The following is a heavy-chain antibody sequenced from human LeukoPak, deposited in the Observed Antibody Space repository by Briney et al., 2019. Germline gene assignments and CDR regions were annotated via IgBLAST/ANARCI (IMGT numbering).Heavy chain of an antibody. J-gene: IGHJ2*01. V-gene: IGHV4-31*03. CDR1: GGSISSGGYY. CDR3: ARNIVATFDL. Sequence: SQTLSLTCTVSGGSISSGGYYWSWIRQHPGKGLEWIGYIYYSGSTYYNPSLKSRVTISVDTSKNQFSLKLSSVTAADTAVYYCARNIVATFDLWGRGTLVTASS. CDR2: IYYSGST. D-gene: IGHD5-12*01.